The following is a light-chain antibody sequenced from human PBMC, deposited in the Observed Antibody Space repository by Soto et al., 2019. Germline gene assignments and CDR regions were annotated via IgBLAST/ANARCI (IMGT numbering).Light chain of an antibody. Sequence: QPVLTQSPSASASLGASVKLTCTLSSGHSSYAIAWHQQQPEKGPRYLMKLNNDGSHTKGDGIPDRFSGSSSGAERYLIISSLQSEDEADYYCQTWGTGFQVFGGGTKLTVL. V-gene: IGLV4-69*01. CDR1: SGHSSYA. J-gene: IGLJ2*01. CDR3: QTWGTGFQV. CDR2: LNNDGSH.